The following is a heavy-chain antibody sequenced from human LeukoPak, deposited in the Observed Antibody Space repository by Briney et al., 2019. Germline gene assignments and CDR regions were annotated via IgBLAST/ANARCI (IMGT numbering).Heavy chain of an antibody. J-gene: IGHJ6*03. V-gene: IGHV4-38-2*01. CDR3: ARQTVGIYRPTPVVTPYYFYYMDV. CDR2: IYHSGST. CDR1: GYSISSGYY. D-gene: IGHD4-23*01. Sequence: PSETLSLTCAVSGYSISSGYYWGWIRQPPGKGLEWIGSIYHSGSTYYNPSLKSRVTISVDTSKNQFSLKLSSVTAADTAVYYCARQTVGIYRPTPVVTPYYFYYMDVWGKGTTVTVSS.